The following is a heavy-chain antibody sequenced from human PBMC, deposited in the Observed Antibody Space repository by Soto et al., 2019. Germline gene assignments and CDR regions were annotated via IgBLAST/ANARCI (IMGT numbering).Heavy chain of an antibody. CDR3: ARVAGSGWYDA. Sequence: PSETLSLTCNLSGGSFHNFYWLWIRQPPGKGLEWIGTAYPRGSTYYDPSLKSRVTISLDLSKNQFSLNLNSVTAADTAVYYCARVAGSGWYDAWGQGTLVTVSS. D-gene: IGHD6-19*01. CDR2: AYPRGST. J-gene: IGHJ5*02. CDR1: GGSFHNFY. V-gene: IGHV4-4*09.